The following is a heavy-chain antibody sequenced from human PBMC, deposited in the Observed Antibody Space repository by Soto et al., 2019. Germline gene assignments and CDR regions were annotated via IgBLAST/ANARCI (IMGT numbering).Heavy chain of an antibody. J-gene: IGHJ5*02. V-gene: IGHV1-69*13. D-gene: IGHD2-21*02. Sequence: SVKVSCKASGGTFSSYAISWVRQAPGQGLEWMGGIIPIFGTANYAQKFQGRVTITADESTSTAYMELSSLRSEDTAVYYCARTHIVVVTASYNWFDPWGQGTLVTVSS. CDR3: ARTHIVVVTASYNWFDP. CDR1: GGTFSSYA. CDR2: IIPIFGTA.